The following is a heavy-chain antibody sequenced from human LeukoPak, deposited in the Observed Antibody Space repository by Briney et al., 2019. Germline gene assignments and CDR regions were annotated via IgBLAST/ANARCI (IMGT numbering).Heavy chain of an antibody. V-gene: IGHV3-23*01. D-gene: IGHD4-17*01. J-gene: IGHJ3*01. CDR3: GRDPNGDYVGAFEF. CDR2: ISGSGARA. Sequence: GGSLRLSCAASGFNFRGYAMSWVRQAPGKGLEWVSAISGSGARAHYGESVRGRFTISRDNSKSTLYLQMNSLRAGDAAVYYCGRDPNGDYVGAFEFWGQGTLVTVSS. CDR1: GFNFRGYA.